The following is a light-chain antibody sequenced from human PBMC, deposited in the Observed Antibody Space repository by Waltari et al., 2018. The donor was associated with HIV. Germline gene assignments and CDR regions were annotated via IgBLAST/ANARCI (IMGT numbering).Light chain of an antibody. J-gene: IGKJ1*01. CDR2: DAS. Sequence: IQMTQSPSSLSASVGDRVTITCRASQSISSYLNWDQQKPGKAPKLLIYDASRLKSGVPSRFSGSGSGTDYTLTISRLQPEDFETYYCQQYYSTPQTFGQGTKVEIK. V-gene: IGKV1-39*01. CDR1: QSISSY. CDR3: QQYYSTPQT.